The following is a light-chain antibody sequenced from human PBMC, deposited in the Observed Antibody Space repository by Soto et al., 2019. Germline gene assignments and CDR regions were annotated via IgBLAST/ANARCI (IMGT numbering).Light chain of an antibody. CDR3: HQRSNWPLT. Sequence: IVLTQSPGTLSLSPGERATLSCRASQSVSSSDLAWYQQKPGQAPRLLIYSASSRATGIPDRFSGSGSGTDFTLTISSLEPGDFAVYYCHQRSNWPLTFGGGTKLEIK. J-gene: IGKJ4*01. CDR2: SAS. CDR1: QSVSSSD. V-gene: IGKV3D-20*02.